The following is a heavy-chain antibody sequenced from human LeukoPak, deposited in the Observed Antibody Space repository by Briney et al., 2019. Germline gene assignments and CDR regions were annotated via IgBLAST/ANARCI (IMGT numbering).Heavy chain of an antibody. V-gene: IGHV4-59*01. CDR2: IYYSGST. J-gene: IGHJ3*02. CDR1: GGSISSYY. D-gene: IGHD3-22*01. CDR3: ARSLCYDSSGYCVDAFDM. Sequence: PSETLSLTCTVSGGSISSYYWSWIRQPPGKGLEWIGYIYYSGSTNYNPSLKSRVTISVDTSKNQFSLKLSSVTAADTAVYYCARSLCYDSSGYCVDAFDMWGQGTMVTVSS.